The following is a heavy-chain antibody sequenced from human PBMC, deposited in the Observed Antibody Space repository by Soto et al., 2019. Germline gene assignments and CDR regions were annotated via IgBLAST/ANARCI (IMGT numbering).Heavy chain of an antibody. V-gene: IGHV1-18*01. CDR2: ISSYNGNT. CDR3: AREAISVASPVNWFDP. D-gene: IGHD4-4*01. Sequence: ASVKVSCKASGYTFTNYGISWVRQAPGQGLEWMGWISSYNGNTNSAQKFQGRVTMTTDTSTRTVYLELGSLRSDDTAVYYCAREAISVASPVNWFDPWGQGTLVTVSS. J-gene: IGHJ5*02. CDR1: GYTFTNYG.